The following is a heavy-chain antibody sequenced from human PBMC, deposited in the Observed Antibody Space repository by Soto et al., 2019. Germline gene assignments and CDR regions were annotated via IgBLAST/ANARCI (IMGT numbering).Heavy chain of an antibody. D-gene: IGHD4-17*01. J-gene: IGHJ4*02. Sequence: ASVKVSCKASGYTLTSYGISWVRQAPGQGLEWMGWISAYNGNTNYAQKLQGRVTMTTDTSTSTAYMELRSLRSDDTAVYYCAREGDYGGNSDYYFDYWGQGTLVTVSS. CDR1: GYTLTSYG. V-gene: IGHV1-18*01. CDR2: ISAYNGNT. CDR3: AREGDYGGNSDYYFDY.